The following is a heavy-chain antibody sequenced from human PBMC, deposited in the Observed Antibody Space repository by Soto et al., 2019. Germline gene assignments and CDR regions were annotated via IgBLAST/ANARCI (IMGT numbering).Heavy chain of an antibody. D-gene: IGHD3-22*01. V-gene: IGHV4-30-4*01. CDR3: VGRQQQVAVVGY. J-gene: IGHJ1*01. CDR2: IYHSGTT. CDR1: AGYISTGNYY. Sequence: QVQLQESGPALVKPSQTLSLTCNVSAGYISTGNYYWSCIRHSPGNALEWIGHIYHSGTTYYNPSLMSRITISVEASKNQFSLNLSSVTAAYTAIYYCVGRQQQVAVVGYWGDGTMANVS.